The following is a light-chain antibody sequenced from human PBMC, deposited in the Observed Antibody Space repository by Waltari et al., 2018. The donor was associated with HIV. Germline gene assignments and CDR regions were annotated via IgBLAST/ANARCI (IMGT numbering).Light chain of an antibody. J-gene: IGLJ2*01. CDR2: DVD. CDR1: DNDFDVYNF. V-gene: IGLV2-14*03. CDR3: ALFTDDSTLL. Sequence: SAVTQPASVSGLPGQSITISCTGADNDFDVYNFVSWYKQHPGTLPRLILYDVDSRASGIPARFSGSRSGHTASLNISGLRAEDEADYYCALFTDDSTLLFGGGTKVTVL.